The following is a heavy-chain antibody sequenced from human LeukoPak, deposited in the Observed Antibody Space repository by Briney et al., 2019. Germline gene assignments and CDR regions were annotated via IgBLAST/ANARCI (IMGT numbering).Heavy chain of an antibody. CDR3: ARDSRPHSGSYYFDY. J-gene: IGHJ4*02. D-gene: IGHD1-26*01. CDR2: INPNSGGT. Sequence: ASVKVSCKASGYTFIDYFVHWVRQAPGQGLEWMGWINPNSGGTDYAQKFQGRVTMTRDTSISTASMELSSLRSEDTAVYYCARDSRPHSGSYYFDYWGQGTLVTVSS. V-gene: IGHV1-2*02. CDR1: GYTFIDYF.